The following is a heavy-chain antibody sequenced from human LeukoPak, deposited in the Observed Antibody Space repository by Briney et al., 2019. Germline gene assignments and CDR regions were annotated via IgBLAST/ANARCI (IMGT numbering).Heavy chain of an antibody. CDR1: GFTFSSYG. CDR2: FYGDASSA. CDR3: ASRSNTWYGGFDY. V-gene: IGHV3-74*01. J-gene: IGHJ4*02. D-gene: IGHD6-13*01. Sequence: GRSLRLSCAASGFTFSSYGMHWVRQAPGKGLVWVSRFYGDASSASYTDSVKGRFTISGDNAKNTLHLQMDSLRAEDTAVYYCASRSNTWYGGFDYWGQGTLVTVSS.